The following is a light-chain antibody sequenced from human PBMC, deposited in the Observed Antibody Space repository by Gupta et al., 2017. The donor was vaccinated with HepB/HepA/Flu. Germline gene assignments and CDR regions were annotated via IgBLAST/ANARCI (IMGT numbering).Light chain of an antibody. J-gene: IGLJ1*01. Sequence: SYVLTQPPSVSVAPGKTARITCGIDNIGSDTVHWYQQKPGQAPVLVMYYNADRPSGIPERFSGSTSGTTATLTISGVEAGDEADYYCQVWDTSTDQYVFGTGTKVTVL. V-gene: IGLV3-21*04. CDR3: QVWDTSTDQYV. CDR2: YNA. CDR1: NIGSDT.